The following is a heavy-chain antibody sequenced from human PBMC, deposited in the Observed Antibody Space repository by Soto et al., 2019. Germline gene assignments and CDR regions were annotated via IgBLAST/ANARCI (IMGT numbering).Heavy chain of an antibody. CDR1: GGSISSYY. Sequence: SETLSLTCTVSGGSISSYYWSWIRQPPGKGLEWIGYIYYSGSTNYNPSLKSRVTISVDTTKHQFSLKLSSVTAADTAVYYCARNDFWSGYAPHYMDVWGKGTTVTVSS. D-gene: IGHD3-3*01. CDR2: IYYSGST. J-gene: IGHJ6*03. V-gene: IGHV4-59*01. CDR3: ARNDFWSGYAPHYMDV.